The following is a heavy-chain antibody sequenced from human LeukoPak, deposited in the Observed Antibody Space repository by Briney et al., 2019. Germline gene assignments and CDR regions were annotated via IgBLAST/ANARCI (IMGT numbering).Heavy chain of an antibody. CDR3: ARVLSAVTSTFDY. V-gene: IGHV1-2*02. J-gene: IGHJ4*02. D-gene: IGHD4-17*01. CDR2: IKPNNGDT. Sequence: GASVKVSCKASGYSFTHHNVHWVRHAPGQALEWMGWIKPNNGDTKFSQKFHDRVTLTSDTSIDTAYMEMSGLTSDDTAIYYCARVLSAVTSTFDYWGQGTLVTVSS. CDR1: GYSFTHHN.